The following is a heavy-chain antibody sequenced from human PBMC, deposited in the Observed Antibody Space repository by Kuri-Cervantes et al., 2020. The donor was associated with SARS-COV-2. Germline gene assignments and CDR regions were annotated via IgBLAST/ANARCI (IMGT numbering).Heavy chain of an antibody. CDR3: AKDLTIAVAGFNWYFDL. V-gene: IGHV3-30*02. CDR1: GFTFGSYG. Sequence: GESLKISCAASGFTFGSYGMHWVRQAPGKGLEWVAFIRYDGSNKYYADSVKGRFTISRDNSKNTLYLQMNSLRAEDTAVYYCAKDLTIAVAGFNWYFDLWGRGTLVTVSS. CDR2: IRYDGSNK. J-gene: IGHJ2*01. D-gene: IGHD6-19*01.